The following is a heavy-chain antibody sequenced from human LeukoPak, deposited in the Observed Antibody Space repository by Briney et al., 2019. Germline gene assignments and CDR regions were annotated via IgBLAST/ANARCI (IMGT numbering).Heavy chain of an antibody. J-gene: IGHJ4*02. CDR1: GCTVSNNY. CDR3: AKVIFHEGIAAAGVPFDY. CDR2: IYSNGVT. Sequence: GGSLRLSCAASGCTVSNNYMIWVRQAPGKGLEWVSLIYSNGVTNYADSVKGRFTISRDSSKNTLYLQMNSVRAEDTAVYYCAKVIFHEGIAAAGVPFDYWGQGTRVTVSS. D-gene: IGHD6-13*01. V-gene: IGHV3-53*01.